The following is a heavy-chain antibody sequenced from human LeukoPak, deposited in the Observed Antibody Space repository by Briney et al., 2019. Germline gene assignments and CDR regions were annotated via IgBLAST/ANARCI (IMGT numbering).Heavy chain of an antibody. CDR2: IYTSGST. CDR1: GGSISSYY. Sequence: SETLSLTCTVSGGSISSYYWSWIRQPAGKGLEWIGRIYTSGSTNYNPSLKSRVTMSVDTSKNQFSLKLSSVTAADTAVYYCARDLNQPPKQTYYYYMDVWGKGTTVTVSS. CDR3: ARDLNQPPKQTYYYYMDV. V-gene: IGHV4-4*07. D-gene: IGHD1-14*01. J-gene: IGHJ6*03.